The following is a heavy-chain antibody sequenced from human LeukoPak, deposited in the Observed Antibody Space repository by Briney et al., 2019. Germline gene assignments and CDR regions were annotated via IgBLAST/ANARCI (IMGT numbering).Heavy chain of an antibody. D-gene: IGHD3-22*01. V-gene: IGHV4-59*08. J-gene: IGHJ4*02. Sequence: SETLSLTCTVSGGSISSYYWSWIRQPPGKGLEWIGYIYYSGSTNYNPSLKSRVTISVDTSKNQFSLKLSPVTAADTAVYYCVRGILPYYYDSSGYPYYFDYWGQGTLVTVSS. CDR2: IYYSGST. CDR1: GGSISSYY. CDR3: VRGILPYYYDSSGYPYYFDY.